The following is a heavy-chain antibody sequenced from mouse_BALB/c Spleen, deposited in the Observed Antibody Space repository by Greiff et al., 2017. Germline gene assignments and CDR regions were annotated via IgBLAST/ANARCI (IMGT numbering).Heavy chain of an antibody. CDR1: GYSFTGYF. D-gene: IGHD2-2*01. J-gene: IGHJ4*01. CDR3: GNGYDYAMDY. CDR2: INPYNGDT. Sequence: EVQLVESGPELVKPGASVKISCKASGYSFTGYFMNWVKQSHGKSLEWIGRINPYNGDTFYNRKFKGKATLTVDKSSSTAHMELLSLTSEDSAVYYCGNGYDYAMDYWGQGTSVTVSS. V-gene: IGHV1-37*01.